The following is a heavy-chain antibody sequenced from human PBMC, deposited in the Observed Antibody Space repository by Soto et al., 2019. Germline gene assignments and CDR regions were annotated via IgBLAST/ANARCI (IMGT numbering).Heavy chain of an antibody. D-gene: IGHD6-19*01. V-gene: IGHV6-1*01. CDR1: GDSGSSNSAA. CDR3: ARDPRSVIAVAVLFDF. Sequence: SQTLSFTSAISGDSGSSNSAAWNWIRQSPSRGREWLGRTYYRSKWKNDYAVSVKRRITINPHTTKNQFSLQLNSVTAADTADYCCARDPRSVIAVAVLFDFWGYGTLVSVSS. J-gene: IGHJ4*01. CDR2: TYYRSKWKN.